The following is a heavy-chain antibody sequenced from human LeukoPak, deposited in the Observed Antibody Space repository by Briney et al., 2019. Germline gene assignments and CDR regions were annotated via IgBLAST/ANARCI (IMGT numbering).Heavy chain of an antibody. CDR3: ARHIVVVTAMGEVRWFDP. V-gene: IGHV4-30-4*01. CDR2: IYYSGST. CDR1: GGSISSGGYY. J-gene: IGHJ5*02. D-gene: IGHD2-21*02. Sequence: SETLSLTCTVSGGSISSGGYYWSWIRQPPGKGLEWIGYIYYSGSTYYNPSLKSRVTISVDTSKNQFSLKLSSVTAADTAVYYCARHIVVVTAMGEVRWFDPWGQGILVTVSS.